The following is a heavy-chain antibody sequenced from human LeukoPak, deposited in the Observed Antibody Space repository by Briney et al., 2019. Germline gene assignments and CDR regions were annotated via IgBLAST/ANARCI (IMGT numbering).Heavy chain of an antibody. Sequence: ASVKVSCKASGYTFTSYGFNWVRQAPGQGLEWMGWISTYNGNTNYAQNFQGRVTMTTDTSTSTAYMGARSLSSDDTAVYYCARDYYDSSTPGGYWGQGTLVTVSS. CDR3: ARDYYDSSTPGGY. J-gene: IGHJ4*02. V-gene: IGHV1-18*01. CDR1: GYTFTSYG. CDR2: ISTYNGNT. D-gene: IGHD3-22*01.